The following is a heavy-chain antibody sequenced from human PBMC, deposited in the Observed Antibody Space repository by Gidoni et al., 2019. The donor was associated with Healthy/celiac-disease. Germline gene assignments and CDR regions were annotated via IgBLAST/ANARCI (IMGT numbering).Heavy chain of an antibody. J-gene: IGHJ3*02. V-gene: IGHV3-23*04. CDR1: GFTFSSYA. D-gene: IGHD3-9*01. CDR2: ISGSGGST. CDR3: ARANVLRYFDWLSYAFDI. Sequence: EVQLVESGGGLVQPGGSLRLSCAASGFTFSSYAMSWVRQAPGKGLEWVSAISGSGGSTYYADSVKGRFTISRDNSKNTLYLQMNSLRAEDTAVYYCARANVLRYFDWLSYAFDIWGQGTMVTVSS.